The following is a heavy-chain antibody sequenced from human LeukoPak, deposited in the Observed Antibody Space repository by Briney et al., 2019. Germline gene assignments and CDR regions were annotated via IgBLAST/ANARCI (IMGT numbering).Heavy chain of an antibody. D-gene: IGHD5-18*01. CDR1: GFTVSSNY. CDR2: IYSGGST. Sequence: GGSLRLSCAASGFTVSSNYMSWVRQAPGKGLEWVSVIYSGGSTYYADSVKGRLTISRDNSKNTLYLQMNSLRAEDTAVYYCAKGAMVTNYYYGMDVWGQGTTVTVSS. J-gene: IGHJ6*02. V-gene: IGHV3-53*01. CDR3: AKGAMVTNYYYGMDV.